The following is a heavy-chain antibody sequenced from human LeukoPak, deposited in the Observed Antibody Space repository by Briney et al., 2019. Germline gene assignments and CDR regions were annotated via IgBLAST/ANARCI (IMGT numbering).Heavy chain of an antibody. Sequence: PGGSLRLSCAASGFTFSTYGMHWVRQAPGKGLEWVAFIRFDGSNKYYADSVKGRFTISRDNSKNTLYMQMNSLRAEDTAVYYCARGPSGYHNTGGQGTLVTVSS. CDR1: GFTFSTYG. CDR2: IRFDGSNK. J-gene: IGHJ4*02. D-gene: IGHD5-12*01. V-gene: IGHV3-30*02. CDR3: ARGPSGYHNT.